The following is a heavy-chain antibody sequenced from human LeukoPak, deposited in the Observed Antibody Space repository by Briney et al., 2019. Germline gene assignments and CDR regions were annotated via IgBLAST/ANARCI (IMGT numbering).Heavy chain of an antibody. CDR1: GGSFSGYY. CDR2: INHSGST. Sequence: SETLSLTCAVYGGSFSGYYWSWIRQPPGKGLEWIGEINHSGSTNYNPSLKSRVTISVDTSKDQFSLKLSSVTAADTAVYYCARGSSEDAFDIWGQGTMVTVSS. J-gene: IGHJ3*02. CDR3: ARGSSEDAFDI. V-gene: IGHV4-34*01. D-gene: IGHD2-15*01.